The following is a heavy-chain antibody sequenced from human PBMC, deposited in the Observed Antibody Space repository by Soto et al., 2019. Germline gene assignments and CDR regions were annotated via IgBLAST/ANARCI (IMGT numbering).Heavy chain of an antibody. D-gene: IGHD3-22*01. CDR2: IYYSGNT. CDR3: ARVPYYYDSSGYAYYYGMDV. CDR1: AGSISSGYYY. V-gene: IGHV4-30-4*01. Sequence: SETLSLPCSVSAGSISSGYYYWSWIRQPPGKGLEWIGNIYYSGNTYYNPSLKSRLTISIDTSKNQFSLKLSSVTAADTAVYYCARVPYYYDSSGYAYYYGMDVWGQGTTVTVSS. J-gene: IGHJ6*02.